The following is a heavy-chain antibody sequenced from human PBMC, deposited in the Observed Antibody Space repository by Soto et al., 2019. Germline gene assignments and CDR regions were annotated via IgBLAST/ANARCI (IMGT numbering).Heavy chain of an antibody. Sequence: SETLSLTCAVSGGSIISNHWWAWIRQSPGKGLVWIGSIYHSGTTHYNPSLESRVIISLDTSESRFALRLTSMTAADSAVYYCAKDRRAGGNYGFYSDFWGQGALVTVSS. D-gene: IGHD1-7*01. CDR1: GGSIISNHW. CDR2: IYHSGTT. V-gene: IGHV4-38-2*01. CDR3: AKDRRAGGNYGFYSDF. J-gene: IGHJ4*02.